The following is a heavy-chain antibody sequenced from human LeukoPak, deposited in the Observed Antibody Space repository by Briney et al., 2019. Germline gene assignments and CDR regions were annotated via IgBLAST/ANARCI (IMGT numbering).Heavy chain of an antibody. J-gene: IGHJ6*02. CDR1: GLTFDVYA. CDR2: ISWNSGSI. V-gene: IGHV3-9*01. CDR3: AKSQRAAAGTLDV. D-gene: IGHD6-13*01. Sequence: PGGSLRLSCAASGLTFDVYAMHWVRQAPGKGLEWVSGISWNSGSIGYADSVKGRFTISRDNAKNSLYLQMNSLRAEDTALYYCAKSQRAAAGTLDVWGQGTTVTVSS.